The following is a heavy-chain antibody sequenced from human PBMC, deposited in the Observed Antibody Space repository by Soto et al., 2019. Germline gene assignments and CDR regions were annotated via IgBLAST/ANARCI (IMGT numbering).Heavy chain of an antibody. CDR1: GYILSDYC. CDR2: MKPDDGGP. CDR3: VRDLRRQWRRLDPESYTGMDV. J-gene: IGHJ6*02. V-gene: IGHV1-2*02. D-gene: IGHD5-12*01. Sequence: VASVKVSCKSSGYILSDYCIHWVRQAPGQGLEWLGWMKPDDGGPNYAQNFQGRVIMTRDTSTDTDYMELTRLTSDDTAVYFCVRDLRRQWRRLDPESYTGMDVWGQGTTVTVS.